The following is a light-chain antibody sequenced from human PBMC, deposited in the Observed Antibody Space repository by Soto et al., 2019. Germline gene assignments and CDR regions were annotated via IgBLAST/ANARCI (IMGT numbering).Light chain of an antibody. V-gene: IGLV2-11*01. J-gene: IGLJ1*01. Sequence: QSALTQPRSVSGSPGQSVTISCTGTSSDVGGYNYVSWYQQHPGKAPKLMIYDVSKRLSGVPDRFSGSKSGNTASLTISGLQAEDEADYYCCSYAGSYTFDVFGVGTKVT. CDR2: DVS. CDR3: CSYAGSYTFDV. CDR1: SSDVGGYNY.